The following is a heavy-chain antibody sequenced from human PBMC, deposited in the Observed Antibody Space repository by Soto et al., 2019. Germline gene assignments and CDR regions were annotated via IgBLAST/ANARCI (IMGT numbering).Heavy chain of an antibody. CDR1: GFTFSSYA. V-gene: IGHV3-23*01. D-gene: IGHD3-3*01. CDR2: ISGSGGST. J-gene: IGHJ4*02. CDR3: AKNAPAYDFWSGSPVDY. Sequence: EVQLLESGGGLVQPGGSVRLSCAASGFTFSSYAMSWVRQAPGKGLEWVSAISGSGGSTYYADSVKGRFTISRDNSKNTLYLQMNSLRAEDTAVYYCAKNAPAYDFWSGSPVDYWGQGTLVTVSS.